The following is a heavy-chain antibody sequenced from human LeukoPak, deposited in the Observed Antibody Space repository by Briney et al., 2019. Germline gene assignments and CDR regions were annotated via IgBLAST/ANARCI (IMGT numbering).Heavy chain of an antibody. D-gene: IGHD3-10*01. Sequence: GASVKVSCKASGDTFTTDYIHWVRQGPGQGPEWMGVSNPSGGSTTNAQKFQGRVTMTRDTSTSTVYMELSSLRSEDTAIYYCARARGSGSYYGHDYCYYHYMDVWGKGTTVTVSS. V-gene: IGHV1-46*01. CDR3: ARARGSGSYYGHDYCYYHYMDV. CDR2: SNPSGGST. CDR1: GDTFTTDY. J-gene: IGHJ6*03.